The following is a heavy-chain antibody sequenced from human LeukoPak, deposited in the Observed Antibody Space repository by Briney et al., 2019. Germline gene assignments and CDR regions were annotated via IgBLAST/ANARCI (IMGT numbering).Heavy chain of an antibody. V-gene: IGHV3-23*01. Sequence: GGALRLSCAASGFTFSDYAMSWVRQAPGKGGEWVASMSAIGGSTFYADSMKGHFTISRDNSKDPLYLQMNSLRVEDTAVYYCAKDRSRSWYPSHMDVWGKGTTVTVSS. CDR1: GFTFSDYA. J-gene: IGHJ6*03. D-gene: IGHD6-13*01. CDR2: MSAIGGST. CDR3: AKDRSRSWYPSHMDV.